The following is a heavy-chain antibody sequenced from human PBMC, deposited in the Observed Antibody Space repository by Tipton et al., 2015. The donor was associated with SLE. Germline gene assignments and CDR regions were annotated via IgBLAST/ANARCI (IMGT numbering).Heavy chain of an antibody. D-gene: IGHD4-23*01. CDR3: AKELWVGNERPYYMDV. CDR2: ISGSGSTI. Sequence: SLRLSCAASGFTFNSYWMTWVRQAPGKGLEWVSYISGSGSTIYYADSVKGRFTISRDNFKNTLILYLNSLRAEDAAVYYCAKELWVGNERPYYMDVWGKGTTVTVSS. J-gene: IGHJ6*03. CDR1: GFTFNSYW. V-gene: IGHV3-23*01.